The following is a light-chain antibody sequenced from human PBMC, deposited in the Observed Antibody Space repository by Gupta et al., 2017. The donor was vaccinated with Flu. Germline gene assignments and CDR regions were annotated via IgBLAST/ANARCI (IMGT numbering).Light chain of an antibody. CDR1: QGIRND. J-gene: IGKJ1*01. Sequence: PSSLSASVGDRVTITCRASQGIRNDVGWYQQKPGKAPKLLIAGASTLQSGVPSRCSGSGSGTDFTLTISSLQPEDFATYYCLQDYKSPLTFGQGTKVEIK. V-gene: IGKV1-6*01. CDR2: GAS. CDR3: LQDYKSPLT.